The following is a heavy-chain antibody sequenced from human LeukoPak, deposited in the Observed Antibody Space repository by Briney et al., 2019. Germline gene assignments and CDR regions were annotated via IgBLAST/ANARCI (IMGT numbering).Heavy chain of an antibody. CDR2: ISGSGGST. V-gene: IGHV3-23*01. J-gene: IGHJ4*02. Sequence: PGGSLRLSCAASGFTFSSYAMCWVRRAPGKGLEWVSAISGSGGSTYYADSVKGRFTISRDNSKNTLYLQMNSLRAEDTAVYYCAREFFREPEAYSSSWYDPATYWGQGTLVTVSS. CDR3: AREFFREPEAYSSSWYDPATY. CDR1: GFTFSSYA. D-gene: IGHD6-13*01.